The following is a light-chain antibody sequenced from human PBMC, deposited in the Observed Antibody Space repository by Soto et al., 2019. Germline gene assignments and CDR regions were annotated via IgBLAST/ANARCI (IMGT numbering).Light chain of an antibody. Sequence: IQMTHSPASVSASVGDTVTITFRASQGISSWLAWYQQKPGKAPKLLIYAASSLQSGVPSRFSGSGSGTDFTLTISSLQPEDFATYYCQKSYSTLWTFGQGTKVDNK. J-gene: IGKJ1*01. CDR2: AAS. CDR3: QKSYSTLWT. V-gene: IGKV1-12*02. CDR1: QGISSW.